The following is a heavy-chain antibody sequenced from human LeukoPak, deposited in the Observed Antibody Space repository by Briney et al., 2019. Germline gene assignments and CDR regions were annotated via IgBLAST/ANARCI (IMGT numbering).Heavy chain of an antibody. J-gene: IGHJ4*02. D-gene: IGHD2/OR15-2a*01. CDR1: GFTFDDYG. Sequence: GGSLRLSCAASGFTFDDYGMSWVRQAPGKGLEWVSGINSDGSSTSYADSVKGRFTISRDNAKNTLYLQMNSLRAEDTAVYYCVCFEVREFLDYWGQGTLVTVSS. CDR2: INSDGSST. V-gene: IGHV3-20*04. CDR3: VCFEVREFLDY.